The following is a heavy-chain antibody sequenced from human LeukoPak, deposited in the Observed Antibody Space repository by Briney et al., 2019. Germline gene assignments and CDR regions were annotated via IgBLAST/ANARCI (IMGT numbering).Heavy chain of an antibody. CDR1: GYSFTSYW. CDR3: ARTTCGGDCYGGRHFDP. D-gene: IGHD2-21*01. Sequence: GESLKISCKGSGYSFTSYWIGWVRQMPGKGLEWMGIIYPGDSDTRYSPSFQGRVTISADKSISTAYLQWSSLKASDTAMYYCARTTCGGDCYGGRHFDPWGQGTLVTVSS. CDR2: IYPGDSDT. V-gene: IGHV5-51*01. J-gene: IGHJ5*02.